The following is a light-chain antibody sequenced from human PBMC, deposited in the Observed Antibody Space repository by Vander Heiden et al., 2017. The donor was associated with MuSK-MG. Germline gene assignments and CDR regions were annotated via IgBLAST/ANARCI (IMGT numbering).Light chain of an antibody. CDR2: DVT. CDR1: SSDIGRYEL. J-gene: IGLJ3*02. V-gene: IGLV2-23*02. Sequence: QSALTQPASVSGSPGQSISITCTGTSSDIGRYELVSWYQQYPGKAPKLILCDVTKRPSGVPDRFSGSKSGNTASLTISGLQAEDEADYDCCSYAGSYTWVFGGGTKLTVL. CDR3: CSYAGSYTWV.